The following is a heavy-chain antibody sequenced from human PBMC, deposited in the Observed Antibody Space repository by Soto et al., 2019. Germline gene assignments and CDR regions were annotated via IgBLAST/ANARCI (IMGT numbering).Heavy chain of an antibody. J-gene: IGHJ4*02. D-gene: IGHD6-19*01. CDR3: ARDLTAVAGKGFDY. V-gene: IGHV1-69*06. CDR1: GGTFSSYA. CDR2: IIPIFGTA. Sequence: SVKVSCKASGGTFSSYAISWVRQAPGQGLEWMGGIIPIFGTANYAQKFQGRVTITADKSTSTAYMELSSLRSEDTAVYYCARDLTAVAGKGFDYWGQGTLVTVYS.